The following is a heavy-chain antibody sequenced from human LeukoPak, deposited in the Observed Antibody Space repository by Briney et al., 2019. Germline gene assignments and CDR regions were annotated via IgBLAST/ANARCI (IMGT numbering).Heavy chain of an antibody. CDR2: VYATGTT. Sequence: SETLSLTCTVSSGSITGYYWSWIRQPPGKGLEWIAYVYATGTTNYNPSLKTRATISIDTSKNQLSLTLTCLTPTDTAVFYCARVGSGGAWFDFWGQGALVSISS. CDR1: SGSITGYY. J-gene: IGHJ4*02. V-gene: IGHV4-59*01. D-gene: IGHD6-19*01. CDR3: ARVGSGGAWFDF.